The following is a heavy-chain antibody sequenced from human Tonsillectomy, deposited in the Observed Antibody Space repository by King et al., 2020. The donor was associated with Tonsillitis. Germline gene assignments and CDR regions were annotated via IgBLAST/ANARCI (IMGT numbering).Heavy chain of an antibody. Sequence: VQLVESGGGVVQPGRSLRLSCAASGFTFSSYGMHWVRRAPGKGLEWVAVISYDGSNKYYADSVKGRFTISRDNSKNTLYLQMNSLRAEDTAVYYCAKGIWKLPRYTLLNEAFDIWGQGTMVTVSS. V-gene: IGHV3-30*18. CDR3: AKGIWKLPRYTLLNEAFDI. CDR2: ISYDGSNK. D-gene: IGHD2-15*01. J-gene: IGHJ3*02. CDR1: GFTFSSYG.